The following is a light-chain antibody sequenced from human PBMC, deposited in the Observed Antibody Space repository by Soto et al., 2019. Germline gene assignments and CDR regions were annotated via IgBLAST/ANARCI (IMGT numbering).Light chain of an antibody. J-gene: IGKJ1*01. CDR3: QQLNSYPRT. CDR1: QGIYRF. Sequence: DIRLTQSLSFLSASVGDRVTITCRASQGIYRFLAWYQQKPGKAPKLLIYAASTLHSGVPSRFSGSGSGTEFTLTISSLQPEDFATYYCQQLNSYPRTFGQGTKVDIK. CDR2: AAS. V-gene: IGKV1-9*01.